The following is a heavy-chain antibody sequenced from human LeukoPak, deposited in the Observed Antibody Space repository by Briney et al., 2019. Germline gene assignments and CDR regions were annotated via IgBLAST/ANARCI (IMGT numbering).Heavy chain of an antibody. CDR1: GFTFSSYE. CDR3: ARGALHVFDY. Sequence: GGSLRLSCAASGFTFSSYEMNWVRQGPGKGLEWVSYISSGSTIYDADSVKGRFTVSRDNAKNSLFLQMNTLTAEDTAVYYCARGALHVFDYWGQGTPVTVSS. V-gene: IGHV3-48*03. J-gene: IGHJ4*02. CDR2: ISSGSTI. D-gene: IGHD3-10*02.